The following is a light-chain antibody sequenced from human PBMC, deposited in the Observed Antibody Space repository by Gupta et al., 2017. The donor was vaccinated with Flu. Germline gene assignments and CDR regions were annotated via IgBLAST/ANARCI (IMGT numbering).Light chain of an antibody. CDR2: LNSDGSH. J-gene: IGLJ3*02. CDR1: SGHSTYA. Sequence: QVVLTQSPSASASLGASVKLTCTLSSGHSTYAIAWHQQQPEKGPRYLMNLNSDGSHSKGDGIPDRFSGSSSWAERYLTISSLQSEDEADYYCQTWGTGIGVFGGGTKLTVL. V-gene: IGLV4-69*01. CDR3: QTWGTGIGV.